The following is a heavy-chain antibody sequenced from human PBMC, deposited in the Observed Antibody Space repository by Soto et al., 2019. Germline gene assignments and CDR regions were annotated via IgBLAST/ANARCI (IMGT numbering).Heavy chain of an antibody. CDR1: GGSFSGYY. CDR3: ARDYGSSGSYLPLYFDY. V-gene: IGHV4-34*01. D-gene: IGHD1-26*01. J-gene: IGHJ4*02. CDR2: INHSGST. Sequence: SETLSLTCAVYGGSFSGYYWSWIRQPPGKGLEWIGEINHSGSTNYNPSLKSRVTISVDTSKNQFSLKLSSVTAADTAVYYCARDYGSSGSYLPLYFDYWGQGTLVTVSS.